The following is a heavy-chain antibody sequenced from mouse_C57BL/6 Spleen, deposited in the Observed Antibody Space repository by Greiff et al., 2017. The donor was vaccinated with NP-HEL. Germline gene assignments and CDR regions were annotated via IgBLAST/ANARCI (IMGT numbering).Heavy chain of an antibody. V-gene: IGHV1-80*01. CDR1: GYAFSSYW. CDR3: ARVSDYLAWFAY. J-gene: IGHJ3*01. Sequence: QVQLKESGAELVKPGASVKISCKASGYAFSSYWMNWVKQRPGKGLEWIGQIYPGDGDTNYNGKFKGKATLTADKSSSTAYMQLSSLTSEDSAVYFCARVSDYLAWFAYWGQGTLVTVSA. CDR2: IYPGDGDT. D-gene: IGHD2-4*01.